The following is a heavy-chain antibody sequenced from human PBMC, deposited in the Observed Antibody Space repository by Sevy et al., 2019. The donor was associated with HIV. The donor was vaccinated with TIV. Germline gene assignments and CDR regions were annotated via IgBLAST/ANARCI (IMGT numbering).Heavy chain of an antibody. D-gene: IGHD2-2*02. CDR2: IIPIFGTA. CDR1: GGTFSSYA. V-gene: IGHV1-69*13. J-gene: IGHJ4*02. CDR3: AIESIVVVPAAISGFDY. Sequence: ASVKVSCKASGGTFSSYAISWVRQAPGQGLEWMGGIIPIFGTANYAQKFQGRVTITADESTSTAYMELSSLRSEDTAVYYCAIESIVVVPAAISGFDYWGQGTLVTVSS.